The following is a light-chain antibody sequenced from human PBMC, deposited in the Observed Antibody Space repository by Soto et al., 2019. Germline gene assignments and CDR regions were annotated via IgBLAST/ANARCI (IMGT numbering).Light chain of an antibody. CDR2: KAS. V-gene: IGKV1-5*03. J-gene: IGKJ1*01. CDR1: QSISSY. Sequence: DIQMTQSPSSLSASVGDRFTITCRASQSISSYLNWYQQKPGKAPNLLIHKASHLESGVPSRFSGSGSGTEFTLTISSLQPDDFATYYCQQYNSYRTFGQGTKVDIK. CDR3: QQYNSYRT.